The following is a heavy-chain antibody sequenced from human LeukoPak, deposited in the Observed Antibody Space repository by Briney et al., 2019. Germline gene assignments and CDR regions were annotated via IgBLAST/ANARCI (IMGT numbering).Heavy chain of an antibody. J-gene: IGHJ6*03. D-gene: IGHD3-3*01. CDR2: INHSGSN. CDR1: GGSFSGYY. Sequence: SETLSLTCAVYGGSFSGYYWSWIRQPPGKGLEWIGEINHSGSNNYNPSLKSRVTISVDTSKNQFSLKLSSVTAADTAVYYCARGKYDYYYYYYYMDVWGKGTTVTVSS. V-gene: IGHV4-34*01. CDR3: ARGKYDYYYYYYYMDV.